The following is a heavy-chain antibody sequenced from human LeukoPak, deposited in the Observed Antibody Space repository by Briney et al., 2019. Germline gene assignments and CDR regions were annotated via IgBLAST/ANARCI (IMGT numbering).Heavy chain of an antibody. CDR2: ISGSGGST. CDR3: AKDLPLLTTVFDY. V-gene: IGHV3-23*01. J-gene: IGHJ4*02. CDR1: GFTFSSYA. Sequence: TGRSLRLSCTASGFTFSSYAMSLVRQAPGKGLEWVSAISGSGGSTYYADSVKGRFTISRDNSKNTLYLQMNSLRAEDTAVYYCAKDLPLLTTVFDYWGQGTLVTVSS. D-gene: IGHD4-17*01.